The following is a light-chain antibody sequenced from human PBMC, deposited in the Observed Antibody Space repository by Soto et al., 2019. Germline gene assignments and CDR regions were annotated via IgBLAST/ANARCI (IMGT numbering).Light chain of an antibody. CDR1: QSISSY. CDR2: AAS. Sequence: DSQMSQSPSSLSASVGDRVTITCRASQSISSYLNWYQQKPGKAPKLLIYAASSLQSGVPSRFSGSGSETEFTLTISGLQPGDSATYYCQQYNSYSPTFGQGTKVDIK. J-gene: IGKJ1*01. CDR3: QQYNSYSPT. V-gene: IGKV1-5*01.